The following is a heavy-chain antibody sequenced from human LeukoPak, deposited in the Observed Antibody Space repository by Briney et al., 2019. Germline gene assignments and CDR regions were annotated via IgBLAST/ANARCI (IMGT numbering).Heavy chain of an antibody. D-gene: IGHD1-7*01. J-gene: IGHJ4*02. CDR2: INVDGSST. V-gene: IGHV3-74*01. CDR3: TKRGPTGTNDY. CDR1: GFTFSNYW. Sequence: PGGSLRLSCAASGFTFSNYWMHWVRQAPGKGLVWVSRINVDGSSTTYADSVKGRFTVSRDNAKNTLYLQMNSLRAEDTAVYYCTKRGPTGTNDYWGQGTLVTVSS.